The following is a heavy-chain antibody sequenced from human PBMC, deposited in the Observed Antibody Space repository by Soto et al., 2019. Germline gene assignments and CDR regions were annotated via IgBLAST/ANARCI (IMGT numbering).Heavy chain of an antibody. V-gene: IGHV4-39*01. CDR3: ARHALGSGWPIPDY. Sequence: SETLSLTCTVSGGSISSSSYYWGWIRQPPGKGLEWIGSIYYSGSTYYNPSLKSRVTISVDTSKNQFSLKLSSVTAADTAVYYSARHALGSGWPIPDYWGQGTLVTVSS. CDR2: IYYSGST. D-gene: IGHD6-19*01. CDR1: GGSISSSSYY. J-gene: IGHJ4*02.